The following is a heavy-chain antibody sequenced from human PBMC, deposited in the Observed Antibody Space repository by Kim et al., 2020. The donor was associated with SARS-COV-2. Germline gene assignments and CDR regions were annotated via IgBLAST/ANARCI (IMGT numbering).Heavy chain of an antibody. J-gene: IGHJ4*02. D-gene: IGHD6-13*01. V-gene: IGHV3-72*01. Sequence: GGSLRLSCAASGFSFSDYYMDWVRQAPGKGLEWVGRVRNKINIYTTEYGASVIGRFTISRDDSKNALYLQMDSLRIEDTAVYYCVRGGEFSDAWYEYWGQGTLITVSS. CDR1: GFSFSDYY. CDR3: VRGGEFSDAWYEY. CDR2: VRNKINIYTT.